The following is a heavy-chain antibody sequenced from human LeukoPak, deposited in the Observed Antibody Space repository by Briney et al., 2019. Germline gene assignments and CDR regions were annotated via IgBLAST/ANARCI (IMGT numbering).Heavy chain of an antibody. J-gene: IGHJ5*02. Sequence: GASVKVSCKASGYTFTGYYMHWVRQAPGQGLEWMGWINPNSGGTNYAQKFQGRVTMTRDTSISTAYMELSRLRSDDTAVYYCAGSKGIKYYYGSGRGTPPASYNWFDPWGQGTLVTVSS. V-gene: IGHV1-2*02. CDR3: AGSKGIKYYYGSGRGTPPASYNWFDP. D-gene: IGHD3-10*01. CDR2: INPNSGGT. CDR1: GYTFTGYY.